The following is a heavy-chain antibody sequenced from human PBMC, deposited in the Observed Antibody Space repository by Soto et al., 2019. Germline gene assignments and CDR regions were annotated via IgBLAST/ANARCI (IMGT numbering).Heavy chain of an antibody. J-gene: IGHJ5*02. CDR3: AAHREDLLTGYSPVKWFDP. V-gene: IGHV4-30-4*01. D-gene: IGHD3-9*01. CDR1: GGSISSCDYY. CDR2: IYYSGST. Sequence: QVQLQESGPGLVKPAQTLSLTCTVSGGSISSCDYYWIWIRQPPGQGLEWIGYIYYSGSTYYNPSLKIRVNISVDTSHNQFSLKLSSVTAADTAVYYCAAHREDLLTGYSPVKWFDPWGQGTLVTVSS.